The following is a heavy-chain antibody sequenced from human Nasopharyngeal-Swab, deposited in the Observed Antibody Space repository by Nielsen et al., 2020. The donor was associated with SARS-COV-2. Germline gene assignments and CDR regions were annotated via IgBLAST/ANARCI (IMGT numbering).Heavy chain of an antibody. CDR2: IKQGGSEK. CDR3: ARDYDFWGYYYGMDV. V-gene: IGHV3-7*03. J-gene: IGHJ6*02. CDR1: GFTFSSYW. Sequence: GESLKISCAASGFTFSSYWMSWVRQAPGKGLEWVANIKQGGSEKYYVDSVKGRFTISRDNAKNSLYLQMNSLRAEDTAVYYCARDYDFWGYYYGMDVWGQGTTVTVSS. D-gene: IGHD3-3*01.